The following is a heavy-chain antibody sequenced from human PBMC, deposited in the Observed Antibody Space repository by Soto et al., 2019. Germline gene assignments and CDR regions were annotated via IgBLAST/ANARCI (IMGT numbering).Heavy chain of an antibody. D-gene: IGHD2-2*01. J-gene: IGHJ5*01. CDR1: GFTFSRYG. Sequence: LRLSCAASGFTFSRYGMNWLRQAPGKGLEWVASISSTTSYVYYADSVKGRFSTSRDNAKNILYLEMYALRTEDTAVYYCARDPSEGRVGNWFESWGQGTLVTVSS. CDR2: ISSTTSYV. V-gene: IGHV3-21*06. CDR3: ARDPSEGRVGNWFES.